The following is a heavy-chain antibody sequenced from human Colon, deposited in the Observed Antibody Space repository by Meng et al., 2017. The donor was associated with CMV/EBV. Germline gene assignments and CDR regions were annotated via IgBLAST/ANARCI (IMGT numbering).Heavy chain of an antibody. CDR2: INPSGGIT. J-gene: IGHJ4*02. CDR3: ARSNEETSVYRAPDY. CDR1: GYTFIKYQ. D-gene: IGHD3-22*01. V-gene: IGHV1-46*01. Sequence: ASGYTFIKYQMHWVRQAPGQGLEWMGIINPSGGITNYAQKFQGRVTLTRDTSTNTVYMELSSLRSEDTAVYYCARSNEETSVYRAPDYWGQGSLVPSPQ.